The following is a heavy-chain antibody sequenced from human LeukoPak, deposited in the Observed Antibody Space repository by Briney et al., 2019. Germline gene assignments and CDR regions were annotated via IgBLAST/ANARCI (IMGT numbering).Heavy chain of an antibody. CDR1: GYTFTTYA. CDR2: INAGNGNT. J-gene: IGHJ3*02. V-gene: IGHV1-3*01. CDR3: ARVPGLINAFDI. Sequence: ASVKVSCKASGYTFTTYAMHWVRQAPGQRLEWMGWINAGNGNTKYSQKFQGRVTITRDTSASTAYMELSSLRSEDTAVYYCARVPGLINAFDIWGQGTMVTVSS. D-gene: IGHD3-10*01.